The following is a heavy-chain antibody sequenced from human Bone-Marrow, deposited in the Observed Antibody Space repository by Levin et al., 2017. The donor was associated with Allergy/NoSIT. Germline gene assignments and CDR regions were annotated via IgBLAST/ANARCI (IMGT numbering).Heavy chain of an antibody. J-gene: IGHJ6*02. CDR1: GGSFSGYY. V-gene: IGHV4-34*01. CDR3: ARGLDCSSTSCYTPGGMDV. CDR2: INHSGST. Sequence: GSLRLSCAVYGGSFSGYYWSWIRQPPGKGLEWIGEINHSGSTNYNPSLKSRVTISVDTSKNQFSLKLSSVTAADTAVYYCARGLDCSSTSCYTPGGMDVWGQGTTVTVSS. D-gene: IGHD2-2*02.